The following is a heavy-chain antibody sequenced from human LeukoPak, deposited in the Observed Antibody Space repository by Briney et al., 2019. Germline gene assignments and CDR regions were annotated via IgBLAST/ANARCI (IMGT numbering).Heavy chain of an antibody. D-gene: IGHD4-17*01. V-gene: IGHV4-39*07. J-gene: IGHJ1*01. CDR2: IYYSGST. Sequence: SETLSLTCTVSGGSISSSSYYWGWIRQPPGKGLEWIGSIYYSGSTYYNPSLKSRVTISVDTSKNQFSLKLSSVTAADTAVYYCAREVYYGPSDQHWGQGTLVTVSS. CDR1: GGSISSSSYY. CDR3: AREVYYGPSDQH.